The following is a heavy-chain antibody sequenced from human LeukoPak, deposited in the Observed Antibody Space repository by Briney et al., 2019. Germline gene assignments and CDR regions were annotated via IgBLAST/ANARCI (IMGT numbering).Heavy chain of an antibody. CDR2: ISSSSSYI. V-gene: IGHV3-21*01. CDR1: GFTFSSYS. Sequence: GGSLRLSCAASGFTFSSYSMYWVRQAPGKGLEWVSSISSSSSYIYYADSVKGRFTISRDNAKNSLYLQMNSLRAEDTAVYYCARDIAVAGFDYWGQGTLVTVSS. CDR3: ARDIAVAGFDY. D-gene: IGHD6-19*01. J-gene: IGHJ4*02.